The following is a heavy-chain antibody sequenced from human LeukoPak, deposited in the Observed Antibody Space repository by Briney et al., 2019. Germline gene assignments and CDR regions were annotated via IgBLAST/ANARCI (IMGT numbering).Heavy chain of an antibody. Sequence: GGSLRLSCAASGFTFSSYSMNWVRQAPGKGLEWVSAISGSGGSTYYADSVKGRFTISRDNSKNTLYLQMNSLRAEDTAVYYCAIGASSSWYWAFDIWGQGTMVTVSS. V-gene: IGHV3-23*01. CDR2: ISGSGGST. J-gene: IGHJ3*02. CDR3: AIGASSSWYWAFDI. D-gene: IGHD6-13*01. CDR1: GFTFSSYS.